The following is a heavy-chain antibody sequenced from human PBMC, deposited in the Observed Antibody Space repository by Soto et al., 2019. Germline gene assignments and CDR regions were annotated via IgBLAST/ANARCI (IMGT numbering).Heavy chain of an antibody. CDR1: GGSISSGGYS. CDR3: ARRTLSSSSWNNFEY. V-gene: IGHV4-30-2*02. CDR2: IYHSGST. Sequence: SETLSLTCAVSGGSISSGGYSCNWIRQPPGKGLEWIGYIYHSGSTYYNPSLKSRVTISVDRSKNQFSLKLSSVTAADTAVYYCARRTLSSSSWNNFEYWGQGTLVTSPQ. D-gene: IGHD6-13*01. J-gene: IGHJ4*02.